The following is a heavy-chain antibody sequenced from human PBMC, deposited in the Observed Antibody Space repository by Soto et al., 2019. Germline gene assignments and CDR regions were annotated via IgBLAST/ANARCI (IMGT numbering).Heavy chain of an antibody. CDR3: AKDQGYYGPYYFDY. Sequence: PGGSLRLSCAASGFTFSSYGMHWVRQAPGKGLEWVAVIWYDGSNKYYADSVKGRFTISRDNSKNTLYLQMNSLRAEDTAVYYCAKDQGYYGPYYFDYWGQGTLVTVSS. V-gene: IGHV3-33*06. J-gene: IGHJ4*02. D-gene: IGHD1-26*01. CDR1: GFTFSSYG. CDR2: IWYDGSNK.